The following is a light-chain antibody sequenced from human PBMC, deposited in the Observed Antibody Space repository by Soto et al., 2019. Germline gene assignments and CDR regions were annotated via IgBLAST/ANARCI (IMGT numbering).Light chain of an antibody. V-gene: IGLV2-14*01. CDR2: DVS. Sequence: QSALTQPASVSGSPGQSITISCTGTSSDVGGYNYVSWYQQHPGKAPKLMIYDVSNRPSGVSNRFSGSTSGNTASLTISGLQGEDEAYYYCSSYTSSSTLVFGGGTKLTVL. J-gene: IGLJ2*01. CDR3: SSYTSSSTLV. CDR1: SSDVGGYNY.